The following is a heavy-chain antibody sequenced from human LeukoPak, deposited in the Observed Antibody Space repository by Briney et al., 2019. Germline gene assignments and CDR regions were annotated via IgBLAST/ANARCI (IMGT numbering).Heavy chain of an antibody. CDR3: ARGGDFWSGYHGGFGY. Sequence: ASETLSLTCAVYGGSFSGYYWSWIRQPPGKGLEWIGEINHSGSTNYNPSLKSRVTISVDTSKNQFSLKLSSVTAADTAVYYCARGGDFWSGYHGGFGYWGQGTLVTVSS. CDR2: INHSGST. CDR1: GGSFSGYY. V-gene: IGHV4-34*01. J-gene: IGHJ4*02. D-gene: IGHD3-3*01.